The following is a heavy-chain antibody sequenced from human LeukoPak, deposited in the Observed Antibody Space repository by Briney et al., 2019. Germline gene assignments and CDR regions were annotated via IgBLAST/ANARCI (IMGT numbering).Heavy chain of an antibody. Sequence: GGSLRLSCAASGFTFSSYWMSWVRQAPGKGLEWVANIKQDGSEKYYVDSVKGRFTISRDNAKNSLYLQMNSLRAEDTAVYYCAREAAAATRNYYYYYMDVWGKGTTVTVSS. J-gene: IGHJ6*03. CDR1: GFTFSSYW. V-gene: IGHV3-7*01. CDR2: IKQDGSEK. D-gene: IGHD6-13*01. CDR3: AREAAAATRNYYYYYMDV.